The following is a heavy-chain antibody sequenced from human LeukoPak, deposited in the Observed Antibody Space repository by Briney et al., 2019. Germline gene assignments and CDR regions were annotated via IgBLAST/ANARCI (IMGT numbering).Heavy chain of an antibody. CDR1: EFTFSNYV. D-gene: IGHD3-3*01. CDR3: AKAPRIFGVVIDN. V-gene: IGHV3-23*01. Sequence: GGSLRLSCAASEFTFSNYVMSWVRQAPGKGREWVSSISVSGGTTYYADSVKGRFTISRDNSKNTLYLHMSSLRAEDTAIYYCAKAPRIFGVVIDNWGQGILVTVSS. J-gene: IGHJ4*02. CDR2: ISVSGGTT.